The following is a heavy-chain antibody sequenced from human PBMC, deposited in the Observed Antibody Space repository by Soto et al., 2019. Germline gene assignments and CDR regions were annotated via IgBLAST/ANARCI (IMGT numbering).Heavy chain of an antibody. J-gene: IGHJ4*02. Sequence: EVQLVESGGGLVQPGGSLRLSCAGSGFTFSTYWMHWVRQAPGKGLEWVSRIDHDGPTDYADSVRGRFTISRDNAENTLYLQMNRLRPEDTAGYYCVRDSHGDYWGQGTLVTVSS. CDR1: GFTFSTYW. V-gene: IGHV3-74*01. CDR2: IDHDGPT. CDR3: VRDSHGDY.